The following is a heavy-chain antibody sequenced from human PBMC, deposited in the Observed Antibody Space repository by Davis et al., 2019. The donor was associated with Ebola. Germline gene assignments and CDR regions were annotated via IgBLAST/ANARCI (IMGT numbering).Heavy chain of an antibody. J-gene: IGHJ4*02. V-gene: IGHV3-23*01. CDR3: ARSYLTYSGYGWAY. Sequence: PGGSLRLSCTDSVITFSSYAMTWVRQAPGKGLEWVSAISGSGGSTYYADSVKGRFTISRDNSKKTLYLQMNSLRAEDTAVYYCARSYLTYSGYGWAYWGQGTLVTVSS. D-gene: IGHD5-12*01. CDR2: ISGSGGST. CDR1: VITFSSYA.